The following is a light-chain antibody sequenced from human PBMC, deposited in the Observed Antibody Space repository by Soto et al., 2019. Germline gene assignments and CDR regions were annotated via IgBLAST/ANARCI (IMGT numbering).Light chain of an antibody. CDR1: QSVSSSY. V-gene: IGKV3-20*01. J-gene: IGKJ1*01. CDR2: GAS. Sequence: EIVLTQSPGTLSLSPGDRATLSCRASQSVSSSYLAWYQQKPGQAPRLLIYGASSRATGIPDRFSGSGSGTDFTLTISRLEPDDFSVYYCQQYGSSPRTFGQGTKVEIK. CDR3: QQYGSSPRT.